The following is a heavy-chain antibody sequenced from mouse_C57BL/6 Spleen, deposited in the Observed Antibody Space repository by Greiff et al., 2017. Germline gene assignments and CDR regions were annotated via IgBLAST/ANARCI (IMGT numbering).Heavy chain of an antibody. CDR3: ARHNRDYYAMDY. J-gene: IGHJ4*01. Sequence: VKLVESGPGLVAPSQSLSITCTVSGFSLTSYGVHWVRQPPGKGLEWLVVIWSDGSTTYNSAPKSRLSISKDNSKSQVFLKMTSLQTDDTAMYYCARHNRDYYAMDYWGQGTSVTVSS. CDR1: GFSLTSYG. CDR2: IWSDGST. V-gene: IGHV2-6-1*01.